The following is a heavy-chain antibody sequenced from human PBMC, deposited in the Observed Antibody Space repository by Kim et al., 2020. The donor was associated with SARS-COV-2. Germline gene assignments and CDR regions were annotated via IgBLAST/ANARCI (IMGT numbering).Heavy chain of an antibody. CDR3: ARDTGYTPVY. D-gene: IGHD5-18*01. Sequence: GGSLRLSCAASGFSFSNYWMHWVRQAPEKGLVWVSRINSDASSTSHADSVKGRFTISRDNAKNTLYLQMNSLRAGDTAVYYCARDTGYTPVYWGQGTLVTVSS. CDR2: INSDASST. V-gene: IGHV3-74*01. CDR1: GFSFSNYW. J-gene: IGHJ4*02.